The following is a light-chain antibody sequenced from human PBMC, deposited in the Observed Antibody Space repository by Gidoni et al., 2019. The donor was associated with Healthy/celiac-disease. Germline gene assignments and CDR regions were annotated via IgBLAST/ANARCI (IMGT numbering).Light chain of an antibody. CDR1: QSVSSSY. J-gene: IGKJ1*01. Sequence: EIVLTQSPGTLSLSPGARATLSCRASQSVSSSYLAWYQQKPGQAPRLLIYGASSRATGIPDRFRGSGSGTDFTLTISRLEPEDFAVYYCQQYGSSPSWTFGQGTKVEIK. CDR3: QQYGSSPSWT. CDR2: GAS. V-gene: IGKV3-20*01.